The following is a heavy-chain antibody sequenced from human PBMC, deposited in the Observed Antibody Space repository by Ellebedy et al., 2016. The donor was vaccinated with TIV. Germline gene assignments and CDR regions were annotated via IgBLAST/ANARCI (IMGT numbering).Heavy chain of an antibody. Sequence: ASVKVSCKASGYTFTKYYIHWVRQAPGQGLEWMGIIDPRAGTTIYAQKLQGRFTLTRDTSTSTAYMELSSLRSEDTAVYYCATFSGSSGSFDYWGQGTLVTVSS. J-gene: IGHJ4*02. V-gene: IGHV1-46*04. CDR3: ATFSGSSGSFDY. CDR2: IDPRAGTT. CDR1: GYTFTKYY. D-gene: IGHD3-22*01.